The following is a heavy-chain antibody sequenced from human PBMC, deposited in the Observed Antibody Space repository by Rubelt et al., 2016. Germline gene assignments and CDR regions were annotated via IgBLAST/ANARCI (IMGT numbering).Heavy chain of an antibody. V-gene: IGHV5-10-1*01. CDR1: GYNFTTYW. CDR2: IDPSDSYI. CDR3: GRGNRGYRL. D-gene: IGHD7-27*01. Sequence: EVQLVQSGAEVKKPGESLRISCKGSGYNFTTYWISWVRQTPGKGLEWMGRIDPSDSYINYSLSYKGNVTSSTDKCSGTDYLMGGSERASDTGVNDGGRGNRGYRLWGQGTPATGSS. J-gene: IGHJ4*02.